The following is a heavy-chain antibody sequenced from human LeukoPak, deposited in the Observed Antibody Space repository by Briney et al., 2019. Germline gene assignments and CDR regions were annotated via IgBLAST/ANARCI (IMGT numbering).Heavy chain of an antibody. D-gene: IGHD3-10*01. J-gene: IGHJ4*02. CDR2: IWYDGSNK. V-gene: IGHV3-33*01. CDR1: GFTFSSYG. Sequence: PGGSLRLSCAASGFTFSSYGMHWVRQAPGKGLEWVAVIWYDGSNKYYADSVKGRFTISRDNSKNTLYLQMNSLRAEDTAVYYCARGPLLWFGEFKYYFDYWGQGTLVTVSS. CDR3: ARGPLLWFGEFKYYFDY.